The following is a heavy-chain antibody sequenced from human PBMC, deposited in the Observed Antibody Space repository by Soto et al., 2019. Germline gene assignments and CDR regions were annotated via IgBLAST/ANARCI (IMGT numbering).Heavy chain of an antibody. CDR3: ARKNYDFWSGYLPIFDY. Sequence: PSETLSLTCAVYGGSFSGYYWSWIRQPPGKGLEWIGEINHSGSTNYNPSLKSRVTISVDTSKNQFSLKLSSVTAAATSVYYCARKNYDFWSGYLPIFDYWGQRTLVTVS. CDR2: INHSGST. D-gene: IGHD3-3*01. J-gene: IGHJ4*02. CDR1: GGSFSGYY. V-gene: IGHV4-34*01.